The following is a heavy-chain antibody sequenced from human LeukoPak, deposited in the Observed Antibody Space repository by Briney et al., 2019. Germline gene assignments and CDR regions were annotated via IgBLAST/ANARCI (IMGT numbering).Heavy chain of an antibody. Sequence: SETLSLTRTVSGGSISSSSYYWGWIRQPPGKGLEWIGSIYYSGSTYYNPSLKSRVTISVDTSKNQFSLKLSSVTAADTAVYYCARDVGYYDFWSGYYKAYYYYMDVWGKGTTVTVSS. V-gene: IGHV4-39*07. CDR3: ARDVGYYDFWSGYYKAYYYYMDV. D-gene: IGHD3-3*01. CDR1: GGSISSSSYY. J-gene: IGHJ6*03. CDR2: IYYSGST.